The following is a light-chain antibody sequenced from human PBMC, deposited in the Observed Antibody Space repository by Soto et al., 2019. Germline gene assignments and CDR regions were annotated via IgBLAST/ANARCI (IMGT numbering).Light chain of an antibody. J-gene: IGKJ1*01. Sequence: EIPVTPSPASLSASVGNRVTITCPASQDIATYLNWYQQKPGKAPNLLIYDASNLETGVPSRFSGGGSGTHFTFTISNLQPEDIATYYCQQYDNLPPTWTFGQGTKVDI. CDR1: QDIATY. V-gene: IGKV1-33*01. CDR2: DAS. CDR3: QQYDNLPPTWT.